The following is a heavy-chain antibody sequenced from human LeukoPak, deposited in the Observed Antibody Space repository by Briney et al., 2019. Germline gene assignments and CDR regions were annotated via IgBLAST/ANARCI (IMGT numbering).Heavy chain of an antibody. J-gene: IGHJ4*02. CDR1: GGTFSSYA. CDR2: IIPIFGTA. D-gene: IGHD2-21*02. Sequence: SVKVSCKASGGTFSSYAISWVRQAPGQGLEWMGGIIPIFGTANYAQKFQGRVTITTDESTSTAYMELSSLRSEDTAVYYCASSRVGLVTGDYRGQGTLVTVSS. V-gene: IGHV1-69*05. CDR3: ASSRVGLVTGDY.